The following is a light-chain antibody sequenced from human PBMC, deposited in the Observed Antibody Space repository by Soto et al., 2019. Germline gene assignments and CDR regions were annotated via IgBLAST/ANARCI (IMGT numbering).Light chain of an antibody. J-gene: IGKJ1*01. CDR1: QSVSANF. CDR3: LQYGSSPT. Sequence: EIVLTQSPGTLSLSPGERATLSCRASQSVSANFVAWYQHKPGQAPRLLIYGASTRVTGIPDRFSGSGSGTDFTLTISRLEPEDFAVYYCLQYGSSPTFGQGTKV. CDR2: GAS. V-gene: IGKV3-20*01.